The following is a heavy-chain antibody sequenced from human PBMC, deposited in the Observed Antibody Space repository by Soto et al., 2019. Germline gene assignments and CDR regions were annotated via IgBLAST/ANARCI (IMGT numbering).Heavy chain of an antibody. V-gene: IGHV3-33*01. Sequence: GGSLRLSSAASGFTFSHFVMHWVRQAPGKGLESVAIIWYDGIHEYYADSVKGRFTISRDNSKNTLSLQMNSLTAEDTALYYCARDSAAGRGLDYWGQGPMLTV. D-gene: IGHD6-19*01. CDR2: IWYDGIHE. J-gene: IGHJ4*02. CDR1: GFTFSHFV. CDR3: ARDSAAGRGLDY.